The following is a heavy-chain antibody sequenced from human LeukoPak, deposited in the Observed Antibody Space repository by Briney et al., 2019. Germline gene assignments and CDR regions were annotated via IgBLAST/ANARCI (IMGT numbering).Heavy chain of an antibody. CDR3: ARVNYYGSGSYYADFDY. V-gene: IGHV4-59*01. J-gene: IGHJ4*02. CDR2: IYYSGYT. Sequence: SETLSLTCTVSGGSISTYYWSWIRQPPGRGLEWIGYIYYSGYTNYNPSLKSRVTISVDTSKNQFSLKLSSVTAADTAVYYCARVNYYGSGSYYADFDYWGQGTLVTVSS. CDR1: GGSISTYY. D-gene: IGHD3-10*01.